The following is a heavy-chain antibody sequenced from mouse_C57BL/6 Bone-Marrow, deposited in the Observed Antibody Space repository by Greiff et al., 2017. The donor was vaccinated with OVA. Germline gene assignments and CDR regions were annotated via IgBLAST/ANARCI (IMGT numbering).Heavy chain of an antibody. CDR2: IYPRSGNT. D-gene: IGHD1-1*01. Sequence: QVQLQQSGAELARPGASVRLSCKASGYTFTSYGISWVKQRTGQGLEWIGEIYPRSGNTYYNEKFKGKATLTADKSSSTAYMELRSLTSEDSAVYFGAFFYYGSSAEDYWGQGTTLTVSS. V-gene: IGHV1-81*01. J-gene: IGHJ2*01. CDR1: GYTFTSYG. CDR3: AFFYYGSSAEDY.